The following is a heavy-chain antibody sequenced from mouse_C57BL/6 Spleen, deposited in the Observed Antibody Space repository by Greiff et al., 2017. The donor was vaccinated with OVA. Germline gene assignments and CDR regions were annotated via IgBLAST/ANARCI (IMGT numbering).Heavy chain of an antibody. V-gene: IGHV1-55*01. CDR1: GYTFTSYW. D-gene: IGHD1-1*01. Sequence: QVQLQQPGAELVKPGASVKMSCKASGYTFTSYWITWVKQRPGQGLAWIGDIYPGSGSTNYNEKFKSKATLTVDTSSSTAYMQLRSLTSEDSAVYYCARWRGSSYDNYFDDWGQGTTLTVSS. CDR2: IYPGSGST. CDR3: ARWRGSSYDNYFDD. J-gene: IGHJ2*01.